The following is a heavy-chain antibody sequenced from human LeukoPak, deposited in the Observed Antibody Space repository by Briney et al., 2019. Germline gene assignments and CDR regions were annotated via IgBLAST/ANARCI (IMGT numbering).Heavy chain of an antibody. CDR3: ARDGPDYYGFHWYFDL. J-gene: IGHJ2*01. Sequence: SETLSLTCAVYGGSFSGYYWSWIRQPPGKGLEWIGEINHSGSTNYNPSLKSRVTISVDTSKNQFSLKLSSVTAADTAVYYCARDGPDYYGFHWYFDLWGRGTLVTVSS. D-gene: IGHD3-10*01. CDR1: GGSFSGYY. CDR2: INHSGST. V-gene: IGHV4-34*01.